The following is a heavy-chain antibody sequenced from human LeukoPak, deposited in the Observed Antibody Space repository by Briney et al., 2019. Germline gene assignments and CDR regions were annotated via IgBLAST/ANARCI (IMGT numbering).Heavy chain of an antibody. CDR3: ASKQWLVSDFDY. J-gene: IGHJ4*02. Sequence: GGSLRLSCAASGFTFSNSWMSWVRQAPGKGLEWVAKIKQDGSEKYYVDSVKGRFTISRDNAKNSLYLQMSSLRAEDTAVYYCASKQWLVSDFDYWGQGTLVPSPQ. CDR2: IKQDGSEK. D-gene: IGHD6-19*01. V-gene: IGHV3-7*01. CDR1: GFTFSNSW.